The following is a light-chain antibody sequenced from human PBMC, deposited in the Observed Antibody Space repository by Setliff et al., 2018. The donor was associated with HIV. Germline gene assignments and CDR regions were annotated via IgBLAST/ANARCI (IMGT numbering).Light chain of an antibody. J-gene: IGLJ1*01. CDR3: QVWDSSSDQAYV. Sequence: ELTQPPSVSVAPGKTARITCGGNNIGSKSVHWYQQKPGQAPVLVIYYDSDQPSGIPERFSGSNSGNTATLTISRVEAGDEADYYCQVWDSSSDQAYVFGTGTKVTVL. CDR2: YDS. CDR1: NIGSKS. V-gene: IGLV3-21*04.